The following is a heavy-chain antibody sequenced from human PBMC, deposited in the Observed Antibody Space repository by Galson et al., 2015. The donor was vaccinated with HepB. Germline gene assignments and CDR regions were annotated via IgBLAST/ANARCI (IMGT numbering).Heavy chain of an antibody. Sequence: SVKVSCKASGYTFTSYGISWVRQAPGQGLEWMGWISAYNGNTNYAQKLQGRVTMTTDTSTSTAYMELRSLRSDDTAVYYCARDTARPRYYYYGMDVWGQGTTVTVSS. D-gene: IGHD5-18*01. CDR3: ARDTARPRYYYYGMDV. CDR2: ISAYNGNT. V-gene: IGHV1-18*04. CDR1: GYTFTSYG. J-gene: IGHJ6*02.